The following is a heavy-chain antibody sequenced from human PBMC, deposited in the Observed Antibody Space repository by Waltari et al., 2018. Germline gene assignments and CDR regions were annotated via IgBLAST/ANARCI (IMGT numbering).Heavy chain of an antibody. CDR1: GASISTSAFH. CDR3: ARHNNGWHYDILTAYYNL. D-gene: IGHD3-9*01. CDR2: IYYSCST. V-gene: IGHV4-39*01. J-gene: IGHJ4*02. Sequence: QMQLQESGPGLVKPSETLSLTCSVFGASISTSAFHWGWIRQPPGAGLEWLGSIYYSCSTYYSPSLKSRVTISIDPSKNQFSLKMESLTAADTAVYYCARHNNGWHYDILTAYYNLWGQGTRVLVSS.